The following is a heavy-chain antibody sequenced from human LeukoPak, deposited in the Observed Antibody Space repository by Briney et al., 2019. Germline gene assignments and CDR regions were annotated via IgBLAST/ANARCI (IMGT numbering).Heavy chain of an antibody. V-gene: IGHV1-69*13. Sequence: ASVKVSCKASGGTFSSYAISWVRQAPGQGLEWMGGIIPLFGTANYAQKFLGRAIITADESTSTTYMYLSSLKSDDTAVYYCAREWAGYGSGSYYYYWGQGTLVTVSS. CDR3: AREWAGYGSGSYYYY. CDR2: IIPLFGTA. J-gene: IGHJ4*02. CDR1: GGTFSSYA. D-gene: IGHD3-10*01.